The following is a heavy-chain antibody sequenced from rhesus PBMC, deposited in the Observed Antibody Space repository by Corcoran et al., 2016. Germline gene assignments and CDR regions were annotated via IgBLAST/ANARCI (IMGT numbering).Heavy chain of an antibody. CDR1: GGSIGGVH. CDR2: IDGYIAGT. Sequence: QVQLQESGPGLVKPSETLSLTCAVSGGSIGGVHWNRNRPAPGKGLEWIGNIDGYIAGTNSNPSLKSRVTISKDASKNQFSLRVSSVTSADTAVYYCARGSDPFDYWGQGVLVTVSS. D-gene: IGHD3-22*01. V-gene: IGHV4-81*01. CDR3: ARGSDPFDY. J-gene: IGHJ4*01.